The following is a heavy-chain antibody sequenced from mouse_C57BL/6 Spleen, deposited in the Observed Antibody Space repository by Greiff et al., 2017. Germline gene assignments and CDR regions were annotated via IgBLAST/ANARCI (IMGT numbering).Heavy chain of an antibody. CDR3: ASHYKYGSSYDYYFDD. CDR1: GFTFTDYY. CDR2: IRNKANGYTT. Sequence: DVKLVESGGGLVQPGGSLRLSCAASGFTFTDYYMSWVRQPPGKALEWLGFIRNKANGYTTEHSASVKGRVTISRDNGQNFLYLQMNALRAEDSATYYCASHYKYGSSYDYYFDDWGQGTTLTV. J-gene: IGHJ2*01. D-gene: IGHD1-1*01. V-gene: IGHV7-3*01.